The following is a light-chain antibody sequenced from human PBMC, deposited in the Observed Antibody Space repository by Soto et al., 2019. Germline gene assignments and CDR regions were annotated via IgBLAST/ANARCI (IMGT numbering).Light chain of an antibody. CDR3: QVYTSSPQT. CDR1: QSVSNNY. Sequence: EVVLTQSPGTLSLSPCERATLSCSASQSVSNNYLAWYQQKPGQAPRLLIYGASNRATGIPDRFSGSGSGTDFTLTISRLEPEDFAVYYCQVYTSSPQTFGQGTKVDIK. CDR2: GAS. V-gene: IGKV3-20*01. J-gene: IGKJ1*01.